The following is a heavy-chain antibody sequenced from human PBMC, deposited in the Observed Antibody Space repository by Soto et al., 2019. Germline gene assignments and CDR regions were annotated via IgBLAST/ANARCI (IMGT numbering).Heavy chain of an antibody. Sequence: GASVKVSCKASGGTFSSYAISWVRQAPGQGLEWMGGIIPIFGTANYAQKFQGRVTITADESTSTAYMELSSLRSEDTAVYYCARDLVDSGYVSWFDPWGQGTLVTVSS. CDR3: ARDLVDSGYVSWFDP. D-gene: IGHD5-12*01. V-gene: IGHV1-69*13. CDR1: GGTFSSYA. J-gene: IGHJ5*02. CDR2: IIPIFGTA.